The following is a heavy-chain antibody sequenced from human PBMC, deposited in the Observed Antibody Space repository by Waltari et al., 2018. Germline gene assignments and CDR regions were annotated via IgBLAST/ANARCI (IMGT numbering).Heavy chain of an antibody. V-gene: IGHV7-4-1*02. CDR1: GYTFTSYA. J-gene: IGHJ4*02. D-gene: IGHD3-3*01. CDR2: INTHTGNP. Sequence: QVQLVQSGSELKKPGASVKVSCKASGYTFTSYAMNWVRQAPGQGLEWMGWINTHTGNPTYAQGFTGRFVFSLDTSVSTAYLQISSLKAEDTAVYYCARIRSPTYYDFWSGYHQDFDYWGQGTLVTVSS. CDR3: ARIRSPTYYDFWSGYHQDFDY.